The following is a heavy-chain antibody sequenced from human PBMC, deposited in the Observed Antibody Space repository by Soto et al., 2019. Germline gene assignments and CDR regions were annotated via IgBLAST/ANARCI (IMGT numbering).Heavy chain of an antibody. V-gene: IGHV4-31*03. CDR1: GGSISSGGYY. Sequence: QVQLQESGPGLVKPSQTLSLTCTVSGGSISSGGYYWSWIRQHPGKGLEWIGYIYYSGSTYYNPSPQPRVTISVDTSKNQFSLKLSSVTAADTAVYYCARELQYSRLFYGMDVWGQGTTVTVSS. D-gene: IGHD6-13*01. CDR3: ARELQYSRLFYGMDV. J-gene: IGHJ6*02. CDR2: IYYSGST.